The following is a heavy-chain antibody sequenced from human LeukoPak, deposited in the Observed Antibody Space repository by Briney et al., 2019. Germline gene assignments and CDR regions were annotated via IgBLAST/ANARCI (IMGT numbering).Heavy chain of an antibody. J-gene: IGHJ4*02. V-gene: IGHV3-7*05. CDR1: GFTFSTYW. CDR2: IKQDGTEK. D-gene: IGHD1-26*01. CDR3: ARGYYPPEY. Sequence: GGSLRLSCAASGFTFSTYWMNWVRQAPGKGLEWVANIKQDGTEKYYVDSVKGRFTISRDNANNSLYLQMNSLRAEDTAVYHCARGYYPPEYWGPGTLVTVSS.